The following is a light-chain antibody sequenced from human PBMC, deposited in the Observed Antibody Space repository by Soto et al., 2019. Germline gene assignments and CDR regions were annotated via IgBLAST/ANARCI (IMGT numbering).Light chain of an antibody. CDR1: SSNIGAGYD. CDR2: GNI. CDR3: QSYDSTLSDLYV. Sequence: QLVLTQPPSVSGAPGQRVTISCTGSSSNIGAGYDVHWYQQRPGTAPKLLIFGNINRPSGVPDRFSGSKSGTSASLTITGLQAEDEGDYYCQSYDSTLSDLYVFGTGTKLTVL. J-gene: IGLJ1*01. V-gene: IGLV1-40*01.